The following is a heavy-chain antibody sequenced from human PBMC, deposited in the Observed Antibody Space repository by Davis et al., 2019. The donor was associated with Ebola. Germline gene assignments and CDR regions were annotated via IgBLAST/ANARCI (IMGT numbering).Heavy chain of an antibody. J-gene: IGHJ3*02. CDR1: GYTFTGYY. Sequence: ASVKVSCKASGYTFTGYYMHWVRQAPGQGLEWMGRINANTGGTNFAQNFQGRVTMTRDTSITTAYMELTWLTSDDTAVYYCARVSGPATIFPVGDALDTWGQGTMVTVSS. CDR3: ARVSGPATIFPVGDALDT. D-gene: IGHD3-10*02. CDR2: INANTGGT. V-gene: IGHV1-2*06.